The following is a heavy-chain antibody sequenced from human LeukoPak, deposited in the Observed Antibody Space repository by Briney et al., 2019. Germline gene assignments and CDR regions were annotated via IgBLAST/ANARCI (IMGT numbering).Heavy chain of an antibody. CDR2: IYYSGST. CDR1: GGSISSSSYY. J-gene: IGHJ5*02. Sequence: PSETLSLTCTVSGGSISSSSYYWSWIRQPPGKGLEWIGSIYYSGSTYYNPSLKSRVTISVDTSKNQFSLKLSSVTAADTAVYYCARHYDYVWGSYRYENWFDPWGQGTLVTVSS. D-gene: IGHD3-16*02. CDR3: ARHYDYVWGSYRYENWFDP. V-gene: IGHV4-39*01.